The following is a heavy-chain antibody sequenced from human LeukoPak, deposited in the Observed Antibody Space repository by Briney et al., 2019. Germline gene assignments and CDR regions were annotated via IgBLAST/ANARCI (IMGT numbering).Heavy chain of an antibody. Sequence: SETLSLTCTVSGGSITSYYWGWIRQPPGKGLEWIGSIYHSGSTYYNPSLKSRVTISVDTSRNQFSLNLSSVTAADTAVYYCARHYGPWGQGTLVAVSS. V-gene: IGHV4-39*01. D-gene: IGHD4-17*01. J-gene: IGHJ5*02. CDR3: ARHYGP. CDR2: IYHSGST. CDR1: GGSITSYY.